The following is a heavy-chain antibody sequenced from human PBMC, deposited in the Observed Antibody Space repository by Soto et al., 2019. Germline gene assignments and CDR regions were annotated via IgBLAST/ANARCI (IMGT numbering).Heavy chain of an antibody. CDR2: ISAYHGNT. CDR3: ARDLSFRTYGLGVGWFDP. J-gene: IGHJ5*02. D-gene: IGHD4-17*01. V-gene: IGHV1-18*01. Sequence: QVQLVQSGAEVKKPGASVKVSCKASGYTFTSYGISWVRQAPGQGLEWMGWISAYHGNTNYAQKLQGRVTMTTDTTTSTASMDLSSLRADDTAVYYCARDLSFRTYGLGVGWFDPWGQGTLVTVAS. CDR1: GYTFTSYG.